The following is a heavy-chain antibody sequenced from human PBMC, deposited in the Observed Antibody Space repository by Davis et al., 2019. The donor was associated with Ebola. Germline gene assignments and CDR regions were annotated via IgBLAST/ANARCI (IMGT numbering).Heavy chain of an antibody. CDR2: TYYKSKWYN. CDR3: ARGWLRAGMDV. Sequence: HSQTLSLTCAISGDSVFGKNGAWNWIRQSPSRGLERLGRTYYKSKWYNDYAVSVKSRITINPDTSKNQFSLQLNSVTPEDTALYYCARGWLRAGMDVWGEGTTVTVSS. CDR1: GDSVFGKNGA. D-gene: IGHD5-18*01. V-gene: IGHV6-1*01. J-gene: IGHJ6*04.